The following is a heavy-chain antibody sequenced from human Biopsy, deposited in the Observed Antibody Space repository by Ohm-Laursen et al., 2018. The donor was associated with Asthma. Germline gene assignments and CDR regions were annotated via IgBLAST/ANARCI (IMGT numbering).Heavy chain of an antibody. Sequence: SLRLSCSASGFNFTTYAIAWIRQAPGRGLEWISAISGSGRSAYYADSVKGQFTISRDNAKNTVYLQMNSLRAEDSAIYYCAKYSVFYYGGGNDYWGQGIVVTVSS. V-gene: IGHV3-23*01. D-gene: IGHD3-10*01. CDR1: GFNFTTYA. J-gene: IGHJ4*02. CDR2: ISGSGRSA. CDR3: AKYSVFYYGGGNDY.